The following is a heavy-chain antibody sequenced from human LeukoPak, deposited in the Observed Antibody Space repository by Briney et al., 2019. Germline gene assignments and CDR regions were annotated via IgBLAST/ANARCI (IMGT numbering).Heavy chain of an antibody. V-gene: IGHV3-9*03. CDR1: GFTFDDYA. J-gene: IGHJ3*02. D-gene: IGHD4-23*01. Sequence: PGRSLRLSCAASGFTFDDYAMHWVRQAPGKGLEWVSGISWNSGSIGYADSVKGRFTISRDNAKNSLYLQMNSLRAEDMALYYCAKDIGGNSVGNAFDIWGQGTMVTVSS. CDR3: AKDIGGNSVGNAFDI. CDR2: ISWNSGSI.